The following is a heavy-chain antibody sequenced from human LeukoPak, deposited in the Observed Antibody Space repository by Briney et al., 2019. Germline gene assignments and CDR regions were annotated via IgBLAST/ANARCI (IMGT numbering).Heavy chain of an antibody. CDR2: ITGSGGST. CDR1: GLTFSSHA. D-gene: IGHD1-26*01. CDR3: ATRPPSETYLGVFDY. J-gene: IGHJ4*02. Sequence: GGSLRLSCAASGLTFSSHAMTWVRQAPGKGLEWVSGITGSGGSTYHAESVKGRFTISRDNSKNTLYLQMNSLRAEDTAVYYCATRPPSETYLGVFDYWGQGTLVTVSS. V-gene: IGHV3-23*01.